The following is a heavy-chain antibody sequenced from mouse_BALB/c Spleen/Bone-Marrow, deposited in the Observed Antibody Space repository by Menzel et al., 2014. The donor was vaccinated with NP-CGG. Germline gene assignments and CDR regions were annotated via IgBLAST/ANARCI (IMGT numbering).Heavy chain of an antibody. CDR2: ISSGSSTI. Sequence: KLVESGGGLVQPGGSRKLSCAASGFTFSSFGMHWVRQTPEKGLEWVAYISSGSSTIYYADTVKGRFTISRGNPKNTLFLQMTSLRSEDTAMYYCARGGNYAWFAYWGQGTLVTVSA. J-gene: IGHJ3*01. CDR3: ARGGNYAWFAY. V-gene: IGHV5-17*02. CDR1: GFTFSSFG. D-gene: IGHD2-1*01.